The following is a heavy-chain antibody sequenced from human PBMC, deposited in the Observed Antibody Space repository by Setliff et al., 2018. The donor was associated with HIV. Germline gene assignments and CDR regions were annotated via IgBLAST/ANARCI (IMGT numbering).Heavy chain of an antibody. D-gene: IGHD5-18*01. J-gene: IGHJ4*02. Sequence: SETLSLTCTSSGDSISGYYWSWIRQPAGKGLEWIGRMHTSGDTNYNPSLKSRVTMSVDTSKNQFSLRLSSVTAADTAVYYCARDQKGYSYGYFNSWGQGTLVTSPQ. CDR3: ARDQKGYSYGYFNS. CDR2: MHTSGDT. V-gene: IGHV4-4*07. CDR1: GDSISGYY.